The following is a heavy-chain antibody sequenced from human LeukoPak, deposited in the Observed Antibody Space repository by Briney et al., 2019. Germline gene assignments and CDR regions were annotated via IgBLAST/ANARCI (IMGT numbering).Heavy chain of an antibody. CDR1: GFTFSSYV. D-gene: IGHD6-19*01. CDR2: IYSGGSS. Sequence: TGGSLRLSCEASGFTFSSYVMHWVRQAPGKGLEWVSLIYSGGSSYYVDSVKGRFTISRDNSKNTVYLQMNSLRAEDTAVYYCARDAGSRSSGWPYGMDVWGQGTTVTVSS. CDR3: ARDAGSRSSGWPYGMDV. J-gene: IGHJ6*02. V-gene: IGHV3-66*01.